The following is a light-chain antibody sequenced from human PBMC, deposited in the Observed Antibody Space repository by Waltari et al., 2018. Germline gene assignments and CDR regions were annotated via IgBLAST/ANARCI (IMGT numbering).Light chain of an antibody. Sequence: EIVFTQSPGTLSLSPGERATLSCRASQSVSSTYLAWYQQKAGQAPSLLIYGTSTRATGIPDRFSGSGSGRDFTLPISRLEPEDFAVYYCQQYDYSFTFGGGTRVGIK. CDR1: QSVSSTY. CDR2: GTS. J-gene: IGKJ4*01. V-gene: IGKV3-20*01. CDR3: QQYDYSFT.